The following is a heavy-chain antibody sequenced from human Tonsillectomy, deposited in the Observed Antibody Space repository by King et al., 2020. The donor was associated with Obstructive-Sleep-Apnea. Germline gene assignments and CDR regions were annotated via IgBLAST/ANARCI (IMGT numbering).Heavy chain of an antibody. Sequence: VQLVQSGGGVVQPGGSLRLSCAASGFTFSSFAMHWVRQAPGKGLEWVALISYSGSNKFYADSVRGRFTISRDNSENTLYLRMNSLRPEDTALYYCARTPVGDYVGYFDPWGQGTLVTVSS. D-gene: IGHD4-17*01. CDR2: ISYSGSNK. CDR1: GFTFSSFA. J-gene: IGHJ5*02. V-gene: IGHV3-30*04. CDR3: ARTPVGDYVGYFDP.